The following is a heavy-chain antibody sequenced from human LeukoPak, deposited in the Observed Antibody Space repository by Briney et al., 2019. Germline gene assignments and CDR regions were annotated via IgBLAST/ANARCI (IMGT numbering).Heavy chain of an antibody. CDR1: GYTFTNYY. J-gene: IGHJ4*02. V-gene: IGHV1-46*01. CDR2: INPSGGST. Sequence: ASVKVSCKASGYTFTNYYMHWVRQAPGQGLEWMGIINPSGGSTSYAQKFQGRLTMTRDTSTTTVYMDLRSLTSEDTAVYYCARGGRVATTFDFHYWGQGTLVTVSS. CDR3: ARGGRVATTFDFHY. D-gene: IGHD5-12*01.